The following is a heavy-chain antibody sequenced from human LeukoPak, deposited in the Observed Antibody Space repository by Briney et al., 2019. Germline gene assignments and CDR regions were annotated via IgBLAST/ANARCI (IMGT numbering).Heavy chain of an antibody. CDR3: ASDRNTNAWYYY. CDR2: VSSAGST. V-gene: IGHV3-66*01. Sequence: ETLSLTCTVSGGSISTYYWSWVRQAPGKGLEWVSLVSSAGSTYYADSVKGRFTISRDNSKNTLYLQMNSLRAEDTAVYYCASDRNTNAWYYYWGQGTLVTVSS. J-gene: IGHJ4*02. D-gene: IGHD6-19*01. CDR1: GGSISTYY.